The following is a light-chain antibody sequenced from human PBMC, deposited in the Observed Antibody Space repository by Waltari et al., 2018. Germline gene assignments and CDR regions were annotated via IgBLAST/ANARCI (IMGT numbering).Light chain of an antibody. J-gene: IGLJ3*02. CDR2: STN. Sequence: QTVVTQEPSLTVSPGGTVTLTCASSAGEVTSGHHANWLQQRPGQPHSLLIVSTNDKHPSTPARFSGRLLGGNAAMTLAEVQSEDEADYYCLLFFDNSRVFGGGTKLTVL. V-gene: IGLV7-43*01. CDR3: LLFFDNSRV. CDR1: AGEVTSGHH.